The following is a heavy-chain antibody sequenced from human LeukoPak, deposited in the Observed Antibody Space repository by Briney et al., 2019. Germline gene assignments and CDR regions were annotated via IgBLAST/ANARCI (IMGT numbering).Heavy chain of an antibody. Sequence: PGGPLRLSCAASGFTVSSNYMSWVRQAPGKGLEYISVTYSSGTTYYADSVRDRFTISRDNSRNTLYLQMNSLRPEDTAVYYCAREPTYSSSLDYWGQGTLVTVSS. D-gene: IGHD6-6*01. J-gene: IGHJ4*02. CDR1: GFTVSSNY. CDR2: TYSSGTT. V-gene: IGHV3-53*01. CDR3: AREPTYSSSLDY.